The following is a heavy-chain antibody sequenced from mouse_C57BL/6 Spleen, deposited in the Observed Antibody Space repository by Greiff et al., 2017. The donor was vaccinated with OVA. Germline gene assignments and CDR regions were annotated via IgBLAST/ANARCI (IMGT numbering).Heavy chain of an antibody. CDR1: GYAFSSYW. CDR2: IYPGDGDT. J-gene: IGHJ4*01. V-gene: IGHV1-80*01. D-gene: IGHD1-1*01. CDR3: ARGTTVVASKTMDY. Sequence: VKLQESGAELVKPGASVKISCKASGYAFSSYWMNWVKQRPGKGLEWIGQIYPGDGDTNYNGKFKGKATLTADKPSSTAYMQLSSLTSEDSAVYFCARGTTVVASKTMDYWGQGTSVTVSS.